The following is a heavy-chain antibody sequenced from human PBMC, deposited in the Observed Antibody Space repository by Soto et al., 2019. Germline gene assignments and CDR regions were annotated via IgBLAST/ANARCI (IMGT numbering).Heavy chain of an antibody. V-gene: IGHV1-8*01. CDR1: GYNFIDYD. Sequence: QVQLVQSGAEVKKPGASVKVSCKASGYNFIDYDINWMRQSTGQGLEWMGWMTPNSGNTGYAQKFQGRVTLTRDTSIGTAYMELSSLHTEDTAVYYCSRNPYGSGLFDPWGQGTLVTVSS. CDR3: SRNPYGSGLFDP. D-gene: IGHD6-19*01. CDR2: MTPNSGNT. J-gene: IGHJ5*02.